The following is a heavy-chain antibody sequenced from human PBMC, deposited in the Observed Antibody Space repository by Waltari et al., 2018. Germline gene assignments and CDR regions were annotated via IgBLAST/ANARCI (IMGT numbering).Heavy chain of an antibody. CDR1: GYSFTSYW. CDR3: ARQVELESDAFDI. V-gene: IGHV5-51*01. D-gene: IGHD1-1*01. J-gene: IGHJ3*02. Sequence: EVQLVQSGAEVKKPGESLKISCKGSGYSFTSYWIGWVRQMPGKGLEWMGIIYPGDSDTRYTPSFQGKVTISADKSISTAYLQWSSLKASDTAMYYCARQVELESDAFDIWGQGTMVTVSS. CDR2: IYPGDSDT.